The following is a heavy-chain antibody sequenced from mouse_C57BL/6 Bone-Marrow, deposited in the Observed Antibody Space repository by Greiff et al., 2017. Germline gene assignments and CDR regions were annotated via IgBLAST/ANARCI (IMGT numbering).Heavy chain of an antibody. CDR3: SSFDGNYFDF. Sequence: EVQVVESGAELVRPGASVKLSCTASGFNIKDDYIHWVKQRPEQGLEWIGWIDPEIGDTAYASKFQGKATITSDTSSNTAYLQLSSLTSEDTAVYYCSSFDGNYFDFWGQGTPLTVAS. CDR1: GFNIKDDY. V-gene: IGHV14-4*01. D-gene: IGHD2-3*01. CDR2: IDPEIGDT. J-gene: IGHJ2*01.